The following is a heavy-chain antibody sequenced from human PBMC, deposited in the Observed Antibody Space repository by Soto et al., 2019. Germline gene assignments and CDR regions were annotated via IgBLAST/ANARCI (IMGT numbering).Heavy chain of an antibody. CDR1: GYTFTSYY. CDR2: INPSGGST. D-gene: IGHD3-10*01. V-gene: IGHV1-46*01. Sequence: QVQLVQSGAEVKKPGASVKVSCKASGYTFTSYYMHWVRQAPGQGLEWMGIINPSGGSTSYAQKFQGRVTMTRDTSTSTVYVGLSSLRSEDPAVYYCARGRGRLWFGVDYWGQGTLVTVSS. J-gene: IGHJ4*02. CDR3: ARGRGRLWFGVDY.